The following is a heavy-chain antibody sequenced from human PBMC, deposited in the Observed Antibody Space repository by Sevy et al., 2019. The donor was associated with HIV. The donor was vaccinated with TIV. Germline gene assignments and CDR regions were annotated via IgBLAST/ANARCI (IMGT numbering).Heavy chain of an antibody. J-gene: IGHJ4*02. V-gene: IGHV3-64*01. CDR2: ISSNGGST. CDR3: ARGACLRHPYYFDY. D-gene: IGHD5-12*01. CDR1: GFTFSSHA. Sequence: GGSLRLSCAASGFTFSSHAMHWVRQAPGKGLEYVSAISSNGGSTYYANSEKGRFTISRDNSKNTLFLQMGSLRAEDMAVYYCARGACLRHPYYFDYWGQGTLVTVSS.